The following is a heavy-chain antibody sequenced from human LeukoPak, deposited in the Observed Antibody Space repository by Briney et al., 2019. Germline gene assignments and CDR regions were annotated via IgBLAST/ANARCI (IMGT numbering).Heavy chain of an antibody. V-gene: IGHV3-23*01. D-gene: IGHD4-17*01. Sequence: PGGSLRLSCAASGFSFSSYVMNWVRQAPGKGLEWVSGISGSGGRTYYADSVKGRFTISRDNSKNTLYLQMNSLRAEDTAVYYCARHLLYGDYAGFDYWGQGTLVTVSS. CDR2: ISGSGGRT. J-gene: IGHJ4*02. CDR3: ARHLLYGDYAGFDY. CDR1: GFSFSSYV.